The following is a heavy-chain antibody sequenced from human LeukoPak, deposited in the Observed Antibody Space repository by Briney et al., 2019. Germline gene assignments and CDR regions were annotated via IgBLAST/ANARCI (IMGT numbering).Heavy chain of an antibody. V-gene: IGHV3-23*01. CDR2: ISNNGGYT. D-gene: IGHD2-15*01. J-gene: IGHJ4*02. CDR1: GFTFSSSA. Sequence: GGSLRLSCAASGFTFSSSAMSWVRQAPGKGLEGVSAISNNGGYTYYADSVQGRFTISRDNSKSTLCLQMNSLRAEDTAVYYCAKQLGYCSDGSCYFPYWGQGTLVTVSS. CDR3: AKQLGYCSDGSCYFPY.